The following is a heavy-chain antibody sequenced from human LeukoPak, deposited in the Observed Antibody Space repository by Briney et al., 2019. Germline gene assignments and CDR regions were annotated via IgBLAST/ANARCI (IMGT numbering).Heavy chain of an antibody. Sequence: PSETLSLTCTVSGGSISSGGYYWSWIRQHPGKGLEWIGYIYYSGSTYYNPSLKSRVTISVDTSKNQSSLKLSSVTAADTAVYYCARMVVATTGFDYWGQGTLVTVSS. D-gene: IGHD5-12*01. CDR2: IYYSGST. CDR1: GGSISSGGYY. CDR3: ARMVVATTGFDY. J-gene: IGHJ4*02. V-gene: IGHV4-31*03.